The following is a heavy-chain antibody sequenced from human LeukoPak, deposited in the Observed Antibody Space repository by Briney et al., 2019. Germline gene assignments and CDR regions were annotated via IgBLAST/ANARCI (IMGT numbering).Heavy chain of an antibody. CDR3: AREPAAAGQNRFDP. Sequence: GGSLRLSCTVSGFNFISYSMNWVRQAPGKGLEWVSYISSSSTTIYYIGSVKGRFTISRDNAKNSLYLQMNSLRAEDTAVYYCAREPAAAGQNRFDPWGQGTLVTVST. CDR2: ISSSSTTI. J-gene: IGHJ5*02. D-gene: IGHD6-25*01. CDR1: GFNFISYS. V-gene: IGHV3-48*04.